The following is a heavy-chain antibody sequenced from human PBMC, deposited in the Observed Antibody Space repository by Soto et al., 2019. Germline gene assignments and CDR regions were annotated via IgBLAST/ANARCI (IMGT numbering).Heavy chain of an antibody. Sequence: PSETLSLTCTVSGGSISSSSYYWGWIRQPPGKGLEWIGSIYYSGSTYYNPSLKSRVTISVDTSKNQFSLKLSSVTAADTAVYYCARHGKGFWQIYGMDVWGQGTTVTVSS. D-gene: IGHD3-3*01. CDR2: IYYSGST. CDR3: ARHGKGFWQIYGMDV. V-gene: IGHV4-39*01. J-gene: IGHJ6*02. CDR1: GGSISSSSYY.